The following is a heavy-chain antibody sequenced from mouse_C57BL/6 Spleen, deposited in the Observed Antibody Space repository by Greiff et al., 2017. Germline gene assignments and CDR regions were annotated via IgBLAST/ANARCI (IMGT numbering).Heavy chain of an antibody. D-gene: IGHD2-4*01. V-gene: IGHV5-17*01. CDR2: ISSGSSTI. Sequence: EVQLVESGGGLVKPGGSLKLSCAASGFTFSDYGMHWVRQAPEKGLEWVAYISSGSSTIYYADTVKGRFTISRDNAKNTLFLQMTSLRSEDTAMYYCARNDYPYYAMDYWGQGTSVTVSS. CDR1: GFTFSDYG. J-gene: IGHJ4*01. CDR3: ARNDYPYYAMDY.